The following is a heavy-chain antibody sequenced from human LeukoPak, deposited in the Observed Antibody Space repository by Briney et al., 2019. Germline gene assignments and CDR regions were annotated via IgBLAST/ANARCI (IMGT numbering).Heavy chain of an antibody. J-gene: IGHJ6*03. Sequence: GGSLRLSCAASGFTFSGSAMHWVRQASGKGLEWVGRIRSKANSYATAYAASVKGRFTISRDDSKNTLYLQMNSLKTEDTAVYYCTTLLRYFDWLSSYYYYYMDVWGKGTTVTVSS. CDR2: IRSKANSYAT. CDR1: GFTFSGSA. CDR3: TTLLRYFDWLSSYYYYYMDV. D-gene: IGHD3-9*01. V-gene: IGHV3-73*01.